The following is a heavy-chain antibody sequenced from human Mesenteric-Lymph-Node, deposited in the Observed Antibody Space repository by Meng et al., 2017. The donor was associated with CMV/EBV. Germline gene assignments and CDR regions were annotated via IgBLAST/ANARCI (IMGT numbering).Heavy chain of an antibody. CDR2: ISAYNGNT. D-gene: IGHD5-18*01. CDR1: GYTFTSYG. J-gene: IGHJ5*02. CDR3: ARRLRAGWFDP. V-gene: IGHV1-18*01. Sequence: SCNASGYTFTSYGISWVRQAPGQGLEWMGWISAYNGNTNYAQKLQGRVTMTTDTSTSTAYMELRSLRSDDTAVYYCARRLRAGWFDPWGQGTLVTVSS.